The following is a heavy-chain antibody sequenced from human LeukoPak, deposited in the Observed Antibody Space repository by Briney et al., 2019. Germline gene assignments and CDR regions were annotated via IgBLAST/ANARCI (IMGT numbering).Heavy chain of an antibody. CDR3: ARNRGDPSYFDY. CDR1: EFTFNGYS. V-gene: IGHV3-21*01. D-gene: IGHD4-17*01. Sequence: GGSLRLSCTASEFTFNGYSMNWVRQAPGKGLEWDSSISTSSSYIYYADSVKGRFTISRNNPKNSLYLQMNSLRAEDTAVYYCARNRGDPSYFDYWGQGTLVTVSS. CDR2: ISTSSSYI. J-gene: IGHJ4*02.